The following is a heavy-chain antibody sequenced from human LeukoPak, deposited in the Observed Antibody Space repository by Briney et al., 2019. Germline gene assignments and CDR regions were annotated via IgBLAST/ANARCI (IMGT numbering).Heavy chain of an antibody. Sequence: ASVKVSCKASGYTFSTFYVHWARQAPGQGLEWMGMIRPSDGSTRYADKFQGRVTMTRDTSTSTVYMEVSRLKSEDTAVYYCASTGPTVQYFDYWGQGTLVTVSS. CDR3: ASTGPTVQYFDY. CDR1: GYTFSTFY. J-gene: IGHJ4*02. V-gene: IGHV1-46*01. CDR2: IRPSDGST. D-gene: IGHD4-11*01.